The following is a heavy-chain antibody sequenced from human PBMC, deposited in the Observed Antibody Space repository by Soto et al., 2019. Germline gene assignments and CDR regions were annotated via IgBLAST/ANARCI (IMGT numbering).Heavy chain of an antibody. Sequence: QVQLVQSGAEVKKPGASVKVSCKASGYTFSNYGFTWVRQAPGQGLEWMGWISGYNGNTNYAQKLQGRVTMTTDTSTTTAYMQLRSLRSDDTAVYYCARDSGSYTSFDYWGQGTLVTVSS. CDR3: ARDSGSYTSFDY. CDR1: GYTFSNYG. J-gene: IGHJ4*02. D-gene: IGHD1-26*01. CDR2: ISGYNGNT. V-gene: IGHV1-18*01.